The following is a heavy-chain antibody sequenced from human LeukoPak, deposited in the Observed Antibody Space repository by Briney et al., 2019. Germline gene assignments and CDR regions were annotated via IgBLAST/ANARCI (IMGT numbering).Heavy chain of an antibody. D-gene: IGHD3-22*01. Sequence: ASVKVSCKASGYTFTGYYMHWVRQAPGQGLEWMGWINPNSGGTNYAQKFQGRVTMTRDTSISTAYMELSRLRSDDTAVYYCAGHYYDSSGYYIFDYWGQGTLVTVSS. CDR3: AGHYYDSSGYYIFDY. V-gene: IGHV1-2*02. CDR2: INPNSGGT. J-gene: IGHJ4*02. CDR1: GYTFTGYY.